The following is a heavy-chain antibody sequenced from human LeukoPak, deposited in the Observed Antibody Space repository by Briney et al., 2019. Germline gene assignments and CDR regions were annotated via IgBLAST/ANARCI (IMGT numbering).Heavy chain of an antibody. V-gene: IGHV4-34*01. Sequence: SETLSLTCAVYGGSFSGYYWSWIRQPPGKGLEWIGEINHSGSTNYNPSLKSRVTISVDTSKNQLSLKLSSVTAADTAVYYCARGKRGYSYANDYWGQGTLVTVSS. CDR2: INHSGST. CDR3: ARGKRGYSYANDY. D-gene: IGHD5-18*01. J-gene: IGHJ4*02. CDR1: GGSFSGYY.